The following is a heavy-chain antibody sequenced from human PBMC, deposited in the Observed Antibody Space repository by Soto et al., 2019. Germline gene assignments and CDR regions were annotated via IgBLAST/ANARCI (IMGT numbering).Heavy chain of an antibody. V-gene: IGHV4-31*03. J-gene: IGHJ6*02. CDR3: ARGVGASRNYVNYYYGMDF. CDR2: IYYSGST. CDR1: GGSISSGGYY. D-gene: IGHD4-4*01. Sequence: SETLSLTCTVSGGSISSGGYYWNWIRQHPGKGLEWIGYIYYSGSTYYNPSLKSRVTISVDTSKNQFSLKLSSVTAADTAVYYCARGVGASRNYVNYYYGMDFRGQGTTVTVSS.